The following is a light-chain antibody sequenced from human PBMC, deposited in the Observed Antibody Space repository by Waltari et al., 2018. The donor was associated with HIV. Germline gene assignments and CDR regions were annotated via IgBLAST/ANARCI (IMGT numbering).Light chain of an antibody. V-gene: IGKV1-39*01. CDR2: SAS. CDR1: QNINNF. CDR3: RQSYGPPLT. Sequence: DIQMTQFPSSLSASVGDRVTITCRASQNINNFLNWYQQKPVKAPKLLLYSASTLESGVPSRFSGSGSGTYFTLTISGLQPDDFATYYCRQSYGPPLTFGPGTKVDIK. J-gene: IGKJ3*01.